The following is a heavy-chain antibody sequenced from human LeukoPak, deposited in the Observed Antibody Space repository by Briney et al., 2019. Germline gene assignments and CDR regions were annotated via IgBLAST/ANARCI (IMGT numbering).Heavy chain of an antibody. Sequence: GGSLRLSCAASGFTFSSYSMNWVRQAPGKGLEWVSSISSSSSYIYYADSVKGRFTISRDNAKNSLYLQMNSLRAEDTAVYYCARDRIPFTIFGVASGSFDIWGQGTMVTVSS. V-gene: IGHV3-21*01. CDR2: ISSSSSYI. J-gene: IGHJ3*02. D-gene: IGHD3-3*01. CDR3: ARDRIPFTIFGVASGSFDI. CDR1: GFTFSSYS.